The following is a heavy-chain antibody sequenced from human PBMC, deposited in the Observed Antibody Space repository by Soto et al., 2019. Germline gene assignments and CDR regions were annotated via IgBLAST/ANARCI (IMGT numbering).Heavy chain of an antibody. Sequence: PSETLSLTCTVSGGSISSGDYYWSWIRQPPGKGLEWIGYIYNSGSTYYNPSLKSRVTISVDTSKNQFSLKLSSVTAADTAVYYCARVGGFGATTIDYWGQGTLVTVS. CDR1: GGSISSGDYY. CDR2: IYNSGST. CDR3: ARVGGFGATTIDY. D-gene: IGHD3-10*01. V-gene: IGHV4-30-4*01. J-gene: IGHJ4*02.